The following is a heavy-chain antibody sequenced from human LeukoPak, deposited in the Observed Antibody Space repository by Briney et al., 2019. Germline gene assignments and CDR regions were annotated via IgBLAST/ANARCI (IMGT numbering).Heavy chain of an antibody. Sequence: SETLSLTCTVSGGSIRSYYWSWIRQPAGQGLEWIVRMYTSGSTNYNPSLKSRVTMSVDTSKNQFSLKLSSVTAADTAVYYCASLSSSGWPDYWGQGTLVTVSS. V-gene: IGHV4-4*07. CDR2: MYTSGST. CDR1: GGSIRSYY. D-gene: IGHD6-19*01. J-gene: IGHJ4*02. CDR3: ASLSSSGWPDY.